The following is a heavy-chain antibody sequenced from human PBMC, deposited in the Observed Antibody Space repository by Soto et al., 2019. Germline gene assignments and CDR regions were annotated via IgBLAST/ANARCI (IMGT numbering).Heavy chain of an antibody. CDR1: GGSISSSRYY. CDR2: IYYSGYT. Sequence: SETLSLTCTVSGGSISSSRYYWGWIRQPPGKGLEWIGSIYYSGYTYYNPSLKSRVTISVDTSKNQFSLKLSSVTAADTAVYYCASPKIAFYNWFDPWGQGTLVTVS. V-gene: IGHV4-39*01. J-gene: IGHJ5*02. CDR3: ASPKIAFYNWFDP. D-gene: IGHD3-3*02.